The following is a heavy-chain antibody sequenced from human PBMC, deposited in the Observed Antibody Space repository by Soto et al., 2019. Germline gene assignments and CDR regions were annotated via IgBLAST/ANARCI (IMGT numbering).Heavy chain of an antibody. CDR3: AFAIAAAGTYDY. CDR1: GFTFSSYS. V-gene: IGHV3-21*01. Sequence: RGGSLRLSCAASGFTFSSYSMNWVRQAPGKGLEWVSSISSSSSYIYYADSVKGRFTISRDNAKDSLYLQMNSLRAEDTAVYYCAFAIAAAGTYDYWGQGTLVTVSS. J-gene: IGHJ4*02. D-gene: IGHD6-13*01. CDR2: ISSSSSYI.